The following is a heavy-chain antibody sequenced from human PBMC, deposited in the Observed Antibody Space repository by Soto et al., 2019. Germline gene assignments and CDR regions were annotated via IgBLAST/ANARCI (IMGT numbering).Heavy chain of an antibody. D-gene: IGHD3-3*01. Sequence: TLSLTCTVSGGSISSGGYYWSWIRQHPGKGLEWIGYVYYSGSTYYNPSLKSRVTISVDTSKNQFSLKLSSVTAADTAVYYCARGQTERGYYSPSNWFDPWGQGTLVTVSS. CDR2: VYYSGST. J-gene: IGHJ5*02. CDR3: ARGQTERGYYSPSNWFDP. CDR1: GGSISSGGYY. V-gene: IGHV4-31*03.